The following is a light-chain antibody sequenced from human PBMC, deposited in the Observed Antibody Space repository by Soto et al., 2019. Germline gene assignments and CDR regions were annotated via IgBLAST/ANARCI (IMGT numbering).Light chain of an antibody. CDR2: DVS. V-gene: IGLV2-8*01. CDR1: SSDVGGYNL. Sequence: QSALTQPPSASGSPGQSVTISCTGTSSDVGGYNLVSWYQQHPGKAPKFIIYDVSKRPSGAPDRFSGSKSGNTASLTVSGLQAEDEADYYCTSYAGSNNPVVFGGGTKLTVL. J-gene: IGLJ2*01. CDR3: TSYAGSNNPVV.